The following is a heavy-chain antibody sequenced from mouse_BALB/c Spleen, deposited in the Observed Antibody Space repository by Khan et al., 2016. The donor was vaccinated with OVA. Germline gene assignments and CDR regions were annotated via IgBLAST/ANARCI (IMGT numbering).Heavy chain of an antibody. V-gene: IGHV3-2*02. CDR3: ERGNYCGYYFDY. Sequence: EVKLLESGPGLVKPSQSLSLTCTVTGYSITSGYAWNWIRQFPGNKLEWMGYISYSGVTSYTPSLKSRISITRNTSKNQFFLQLNSVTTENTATDNCERGNYCGYYFDYWGQGTTLTVSS. D-gene: IGHD1-1*01. CDR2: ISYSGVT. CDR1: GYSITSGYA. J-gene: IGHJ2*01.